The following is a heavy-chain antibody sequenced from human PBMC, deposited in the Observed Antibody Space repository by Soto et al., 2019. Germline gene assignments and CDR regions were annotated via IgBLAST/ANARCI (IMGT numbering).Heavy chain of an antibody. J-gene: IGHJ3*02. D-gene: IGHD1-26*01. CDR1: GYTFTSYA. Sequence: QVQLLQSGAEVKKPGASVKVSCKASGYTFTSYAMHWVRQAPGQRLQGMGWINAGNGNTKYSQKFQGRVTITRDTTASTAKMKVSSLRSEVTAVYYCAGDHGREDSALVEGGCAFEIWGEGTMVTVSS. CDR2: INAGNGNT. V-gene: IGHV1-3*01. CDR3: AGDHGREDSALVEGGCAFEI.